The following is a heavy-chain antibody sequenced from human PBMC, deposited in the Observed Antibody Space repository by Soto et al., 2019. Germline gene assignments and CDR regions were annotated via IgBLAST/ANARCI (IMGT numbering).Heavy chain of an antibody. Sequence: ASVKVSCKASGYTFTSYGISWVRQAPGQGLEWMGWISAYNGNTNYAQKLQGRVTMTTDTSTSTAYMELRSLRSDDTAVYYCARDPEVGYYYYYYMDVWGKGTTVTVSS. V-gene: IGHV1-18*01. CDR1: GYTFTSYG. J-gene: IGHJ6*03. CDR3: ARDPEVGYYYYYYMDV. CDR2: ISAYNGNT.